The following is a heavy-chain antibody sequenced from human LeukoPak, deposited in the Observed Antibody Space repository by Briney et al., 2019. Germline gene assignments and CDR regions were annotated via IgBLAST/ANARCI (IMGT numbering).Heavy chain of an antibody. Sequence: WASVNVSFTASGYTFTSYGISWVRQAPGQGLEWMGWISAYNGNTNYAQKLQGRVTMTTDTSTSTAYMELRSLRSDDTAVYYCARAYGGNGPDYWGQGTLVTVSS. V-gene: IGHV1-18*01. CDR3: ARAYGGNGPDY. CDR1: GYTFTSYG. D-gene: IGHD4-23*01. J-gene: IGHJ4*02. CDR2: ISAYNGNT.